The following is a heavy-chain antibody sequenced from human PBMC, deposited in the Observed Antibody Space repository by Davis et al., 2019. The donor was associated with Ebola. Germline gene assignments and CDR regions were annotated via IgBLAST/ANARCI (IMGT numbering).Heavy chain of an antibody. CDR1: GGSISSHY. Sequence: PSETLSLTCTVTGGSISSHYWSWIRQPAGKGLEWIGRIYTSGRTNYNPSLKSRVTMSVDTSKNQSSLRLSSVAAADTAVYYCVRDGCPGGSCYCGDYWGQGTLVTVSS. CDR2: IYTSGRT. V-gene: IGHV4-4*07. CDR3: VRDGCPGGSCYCGDY. D-gene: IGHD2-15*01. J-gene: IGHJ4*02.